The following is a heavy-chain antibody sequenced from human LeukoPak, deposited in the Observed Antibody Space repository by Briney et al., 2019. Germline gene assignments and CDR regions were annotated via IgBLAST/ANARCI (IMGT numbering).Heavy chain of an antibody. CDR3: ATSGSSGWYTHNQGFDP. CDR1: GYSFTSYW. J-gene: IGHJ5*02. V-gene: IGHV5-51*01. D-gene: IGHD6-19*01. CDR2: IYPGDSDT. Sequence: GESLKISCKGSGYSFTSYWIGWVRQMPGKGLEWMGIIYPGDSDTRYSPSFQGQVTISADKSTSTPYLQWSSLKSSDAPLCSVATSGSSGWYTHNQGFDPWGQGTLVTASS.